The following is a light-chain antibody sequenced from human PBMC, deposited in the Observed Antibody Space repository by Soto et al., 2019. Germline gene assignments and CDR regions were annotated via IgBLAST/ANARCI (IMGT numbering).Light chain of an antibody. Sequence: DIQMTQSPSTLSGSVVDRVTITCLASQTISSWLAWYQQKPGKAPKLLIYKASTLKSGVPSRFSGCGSGTEFTLTISSLQPDDFATYYCQHYNSYSEAFGQGTKVDIK. CDR2: KAS. J-gene: IGKJ1*01. CDR3: QHYNSYSEA. V-gene: IGKV1-5*03. CDR1: QTISSW.